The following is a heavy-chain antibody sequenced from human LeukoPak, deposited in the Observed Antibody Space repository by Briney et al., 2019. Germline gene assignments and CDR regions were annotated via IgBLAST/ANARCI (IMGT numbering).Heavy chain of an antibody. CDR1: GFTFSDHH. V-gene: IGHV3-72*01. J-gene: IGHJ4*02. CDR3: AKDHGYYDSSGYYYSLGFDY. CDR2: IRNKANSYTT. D-gene: IGHD3-22*01. Sequence: GGSLRLSCAASGFTFSDHHMDWVRQAPGKGLEWVGRIRNKANSYTTEYVASVKGRFTVSRDDSQNSLYLQMNSLKIDDTAVYYCAKDHGYYDSSGYYYSLGFDYWGQGTLVTVSS.